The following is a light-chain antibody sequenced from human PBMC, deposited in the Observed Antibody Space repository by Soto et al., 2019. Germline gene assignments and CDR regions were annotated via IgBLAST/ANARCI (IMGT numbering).Light chain of an antibody. J-gene: IGKJ1*01. CDR2: AAS. V-gene: IGKV1-39*01. Sequence: DIQMTQSPSSLSASVGDRGTITCRASQTMHSYLNWYEHKPGNAPKLLIYAASSLHTGGPSRFSGSGSGAEFTLTISSMQPEDFATYYCQQSYNTPWTFGQGTKVDIK. CDR3: QQSYNTPWT. CDR1: QTMHSY.